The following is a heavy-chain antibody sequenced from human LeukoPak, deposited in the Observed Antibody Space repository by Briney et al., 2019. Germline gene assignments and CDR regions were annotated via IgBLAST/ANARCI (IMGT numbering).Heavy chain of an antibody. V-gene: IGHV3-23*01. CDR2: ISNSGDAT. CDR3: AKAPPYTKYFDY. CDR1: GFIFSNYA. D-gene: IGHD1-1*01. J-gene: IGHJ4*02. Sequence: GGSLRLSCAGSGFIFSNYAMSWVRQAPGQGLEWVSTISNSGDATFYADAVKGRFTISRDNSKNTLYLQMYSLRAVDTAIYYCAKAPPYTKYFDYWGQGTLLTVSS.